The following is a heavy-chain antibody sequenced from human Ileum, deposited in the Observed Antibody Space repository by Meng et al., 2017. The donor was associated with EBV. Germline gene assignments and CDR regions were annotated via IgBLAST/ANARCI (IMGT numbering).Heavy chain of an antibody. V-gene: IGHV3-74*01. CDR2: FYSGWGGT. D-gene: IGHD3-3*01. J-gene: IGHJ4*02. Sequence: GWLVVPRGSPGLPCCTFGFPFLNDWNHWVRQSPGEGGVWVLRFYSGWGGTSYADSVKGRFTISRDNAKNTLYLQMNSLRAEDTAVYYCATGRGVVNVLSDWGQGTLVTVSS. CDR3: ATGRGVVNVLSD. CDR1: GFPFLNDW.